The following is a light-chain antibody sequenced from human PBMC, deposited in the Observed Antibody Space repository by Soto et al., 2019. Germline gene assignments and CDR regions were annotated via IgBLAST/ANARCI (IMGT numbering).Light chain of an antibody. Sequence: DIQMTQSPSTLSASVGDRVTITCRASQSISTWLAWYQQKPGKAPKLLIYDVSSLESGVPSRFSGSGFGTEFTLTISSLQPDDFATYYCQQYNIFWTFGQGTKVDIK. J-gene: IGKJ1*01. CDR1: QSISTW. CDR2: DVS. V-gene: IGKV1-5*01. CDR3: QQYNIFWT.